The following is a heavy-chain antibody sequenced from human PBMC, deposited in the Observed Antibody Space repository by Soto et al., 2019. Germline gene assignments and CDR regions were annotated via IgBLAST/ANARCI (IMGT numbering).Heavy chain of an antibody. J-gene: IGHJ6*02. CDR1: GFTFSSYA. V-gene: IGHV3-30-3*01. CDR3: ARDLQNIVVVVAAYYYYGMDV. Sequence: GGSLRLSCAASGFTFSSYAMHWVRQAPGKGLEWVAVISYDGSNKYYADSVKGRFTISRDNSKNTLYLQMNSLRAEDTAVYYCARDLQNIVVVVAAYYYYGMDVWGQGTTVTAP. D-gene: IGHD2-15*01. CDR2: ISYDGSNK.